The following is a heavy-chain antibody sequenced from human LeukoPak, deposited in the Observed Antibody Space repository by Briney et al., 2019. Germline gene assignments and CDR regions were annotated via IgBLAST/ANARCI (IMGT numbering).Heavy chain of an antibody. J-gene: IGHJ5*02. V-gene: IGHV5-51*01. CDR1: GYSFTSYG. CDR2: IYPGDSDT. CDR3: ARLDYGDYVFRNLGGPNWFDP. D-gene: IGHD4-17*01. Sequence: GESLKISCKGSGYSFTSYGIGWVRQMPGKGLEWMGIIYPGDSDTRYSPSFQGQVTISADKSISTAYLQWSSLKASDTAMYYCARLDYGDYVFRNLGGPNWFDPWGQGTLVTVSS.